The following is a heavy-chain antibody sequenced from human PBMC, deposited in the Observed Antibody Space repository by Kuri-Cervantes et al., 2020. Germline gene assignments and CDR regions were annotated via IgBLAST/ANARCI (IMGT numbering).Heavy chain of an antibody. Sequence: GESLKISCAAPGFTFSSYSMNWVRQAPGKGLEWVSSISSSSSYIYYADSVKGRFTISRDNAKNSLYLQMNSLRAEDTAVYYCASTTMVEINYFDYWGQGTLVTVSS. CDR1: GFTFSSYS. CDR2: ISSSSSYI. CDR3: ASTTMVEINYFDY. V-gene: IGHV3-21*01. D-gene: IGHD4/OR15-4a*01. J-gene: IGHJ4*02.